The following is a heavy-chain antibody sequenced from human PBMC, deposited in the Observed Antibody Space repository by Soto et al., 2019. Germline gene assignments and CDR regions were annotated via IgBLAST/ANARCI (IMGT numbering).Heavy chain of an antibody. D-gene: IGHD2-2*01. V-gene: IGHV1-18*01. CDR3: ARGPTSSRVDY. CDR2: INPYNGNT. CDR1: GYTFTRHG. Sequence: QVQLVQSGGEVKKPGASVKVSCKASGYTFTRHGINWVRQAPGQGLEWLGWINPYNGNTKYAQKVQGRVTMTTDTSTSTAYMDLRSLRSDDTAVYYCARGPTSSRVDYWGQGPLVTVSS. J-gene: IGHJ4*02.